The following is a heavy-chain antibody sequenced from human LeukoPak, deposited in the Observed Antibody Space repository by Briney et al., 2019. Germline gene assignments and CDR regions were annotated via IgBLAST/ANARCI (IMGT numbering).Heavy chain of an antibody. CDR1: GFTFSNYA. CDR2: ISGSGSRT. Sequence: QSGGSLRLSCAASGFTFSNYAMSWVRQAPGKGLEWLSSISGSGSRTYYTDSVKGRFTISRDNSKNTLYLQMNSLRADETAVYYCASRPRADIGPLDFWGQGTLVTVSS. V-gene: IGHV3-23*01. D-gene: IGHD1-14*01. CDR3: ASRPRADIGPLDF. J-gene: IGHJ4*02.